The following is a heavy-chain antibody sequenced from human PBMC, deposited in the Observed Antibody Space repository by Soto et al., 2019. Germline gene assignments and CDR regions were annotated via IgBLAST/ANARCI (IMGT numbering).Heavy chain of an antibody. CDR2: ISYDGSNK. J-gene: IGHJ6*02. CDR1: GFTWSSYG. Sequence: PGGSLRLSCAASGFTWSSYGMHWVRPAPGKGLEWVAVISYDGSNKYYADSVKGRFTITRDNSKNTLYLQMNSLRAEDTAVYYGAKDAIVVVVAAKGMDVWGQGTTVTVSS. CDR3: AKDAIVVVVAAKGMDV. V-gene: IGHV3-30*18. D-gene: IGHD2-15*01.